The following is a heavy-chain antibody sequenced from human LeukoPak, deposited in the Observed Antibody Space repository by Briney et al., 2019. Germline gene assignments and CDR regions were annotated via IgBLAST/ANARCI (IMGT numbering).Heavy chain of an antibody. CDR2: IIPILGIA. Sequence: ASVNVSCKASGGTFTSYAISWVRQAPGQGLEWMGRIIPILGIANSAQKFQGRVTITAEKSTSTAYMELSSLRSEDTAVYYCAREVGEWPPLNWFDPWGQGTLVTVSS. J-gene: IGHJ5*02. D-gene: IGHD3-3*01. V-gene: IGHV1-69*04. CDR3: AREVGEWPPLNWFDP. CDR1: GGTFTSYA.